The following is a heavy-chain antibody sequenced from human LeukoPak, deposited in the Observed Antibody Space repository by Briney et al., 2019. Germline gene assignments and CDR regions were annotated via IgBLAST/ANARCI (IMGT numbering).Heavy chain of an antibody. V-gene: IGHV1-18*04. CDR3: ARDPLRYFDY. CDR2: ISPYNGNT. CDR1: GYTFTGYY. Sequence: ASVKVSCKASGYTFTGYYMHWVRQAPGQGLEWMGWISPYNGNTNYAQKLQGRVTMTTDTSTSTAYMELRSLRSDDTAVYYCARDPLRYFDYWGQGTLVTVSS. J-gene: IGHJ4*02. D-gene: IGHD3-9*01.